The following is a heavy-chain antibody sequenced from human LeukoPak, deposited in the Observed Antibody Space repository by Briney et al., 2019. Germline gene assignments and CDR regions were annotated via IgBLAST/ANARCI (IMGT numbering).Heavy chain of an antibody. J-gene: IGHJ4*02. Sequence: GGSLRLSCAASGFTFSSYSMNWVRQAPGKGLEWVSSMNSRSSSKYYADSVKGRFTISRDDSKNTLYLQMNSLRAEDTAVYYCANIPADIVVVPAAIGAGEIDYWGQGTLVTVSS. V-gene: IGHV3-21*04. D-gene: IGHD2-2*01. CDR3: ANIPADIVVVPAAIGAGEIDY. CDR1: GFTFSSYS. CDR2: MNSRSSSK.